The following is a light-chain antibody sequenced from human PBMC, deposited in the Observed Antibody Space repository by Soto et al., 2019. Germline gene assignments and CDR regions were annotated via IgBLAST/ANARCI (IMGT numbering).Light chain of an antibody. CDR2: DAS. Sequence: EIVLTQSPATLSLSPGERATLSCRASQSVSSYLAWYQQKPGQAPRLLIYDASNRATGIPARFSGSGSGTDFTLPIRSLEPEAFAVYCCQQRPNWPGFGQGTKLEIK. CDR3: QQRPNWPG. CDR1: QSVSSY. V-gene: IGKV3-11*01. J-gene: IGKJ2*03.